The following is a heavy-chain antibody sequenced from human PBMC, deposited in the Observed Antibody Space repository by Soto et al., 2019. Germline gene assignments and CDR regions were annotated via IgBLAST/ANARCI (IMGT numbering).Heavy chain of an antibody. CDR3: ARDLRYSGSGSSDY. D-gene: IGHD3-10*01. V-gene: IGHV4-4*02. Sequence: PSETLSLTSAVSGGSISSSNWWSWVRQPPGKGLGRIGEIYHSGSTNYNPSLKGRVTVSVDKSKNHFALKLSSVNAADTAVYYCARDLRYSGSGSSDYWGQGTLVTVSS. CDR2: IYHSGST. J-gene: IGHJ4*02. CDR1: GGSISSSNW.